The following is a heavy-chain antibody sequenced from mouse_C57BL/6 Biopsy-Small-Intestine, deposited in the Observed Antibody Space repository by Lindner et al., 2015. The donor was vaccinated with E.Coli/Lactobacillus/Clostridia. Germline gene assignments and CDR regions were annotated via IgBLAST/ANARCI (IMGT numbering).Heavy chain of an antibody. CDR3: ARGAYYRYEGYAMDY. Sequence: VQLQESGPELVKPGASVKISCKASGYTFTDYNMDWAKQSHGKSLEWIGYIYPNNGGTGYNQKFKSTATLTVDKSSSTAYMELHSLTSEDSAVYYCARGAYYRYEGYAMDYWGQGTSVTVSS. J-gene: IGHJ4*01. CDR2: IYPNNGGT. V-gene: IGHV1-34*02. CDR1: GYTFTDYN. D-gene: IGHD2-14*01.